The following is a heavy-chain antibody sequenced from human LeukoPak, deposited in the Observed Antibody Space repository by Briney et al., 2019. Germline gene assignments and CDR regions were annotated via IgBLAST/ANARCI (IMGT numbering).Heavy chain of an antibody. CDR3: ARVYIVVVPAASHYFDY. V-gene: IGHV1-18*01. CDR1: GYTFTTYG. Sequence: ASVKVSCTASGYTFTTYGISWVRQAPGQGLECMGWISGYNGNTNYAQKFQGRVTMTTDTSTSTAYMELRSLRSDDTAVYYCARVYIVVVPAASHYFDYWGQGTLVTVSS. J-gene: IGHJ4*02. CDR2: ISGYNGNT. D-gene: IGHD2-2*01.